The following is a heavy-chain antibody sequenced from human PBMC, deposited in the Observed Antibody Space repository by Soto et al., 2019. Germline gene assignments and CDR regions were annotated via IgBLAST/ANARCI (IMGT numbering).Heavy chain of an antibody. CDR1: GGSISSGDYY. V-gene: IGHV4-30-4*01. J-gene: IGHJ3*02. Sequence: QVQLQESGPGLVKPSQTLSLTCTVSGGSISSGDYYWSWIRQPPGKGLEWIGYIYYSGSTYYNPSLKSRVTISVDPSKDQFSLKLSSVTAADTAVYYCARDHDYGDHPGADAFDIWGQETMVTVSS. CDR3: ARDHDYGDHPGADAFDI. CDR2: IYYSGST. D-gene: IGHD4-17*01.